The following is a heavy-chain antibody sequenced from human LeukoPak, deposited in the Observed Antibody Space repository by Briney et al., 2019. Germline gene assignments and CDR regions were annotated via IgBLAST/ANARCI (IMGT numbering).Heavy chain of an antibody. V-gene: IGHV3-23*01. CDR3: AKAVSPVDVGY. D-gene: IGHD5-12*01. CDR2: ISGSGDGT. Sequence: GGSLRLSCAASGFTFSSYAMSWVRQAPGKGLEWVSAISGSGDGTYYADTVKGRFTISRDNSKNTLNLQMNSLRAEDTAVYFCAKAVSPVDVGYWGRGTLVTVSS. CDR1: GFTFSSYA. J-gene: IGHJ4*02.